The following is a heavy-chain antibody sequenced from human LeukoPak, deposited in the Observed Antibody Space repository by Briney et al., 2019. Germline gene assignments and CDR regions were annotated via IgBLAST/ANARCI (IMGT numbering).Heavy chain of an antibody. CDR1: GFTFSNAW. CDR2: IKSKTDGGTT. D-gene: IGHD2-21*01. Sequence: GGSPRLSCAASGFTFSNAWMSWVRQAPGKGLEWVGRIKSKTDGGTTDYAAPVKGGFTISRDDSKKTLYLQMNSLKTEDTAVYYCTTDQPIVVVIAVSRGDYYYMDVWGKGTTVTVSS. J-gene: IGHJ6*03. CDR3: TTDQPIVVVIAVSRGDYYYMDV. V-gene: IGHV3-15*01.